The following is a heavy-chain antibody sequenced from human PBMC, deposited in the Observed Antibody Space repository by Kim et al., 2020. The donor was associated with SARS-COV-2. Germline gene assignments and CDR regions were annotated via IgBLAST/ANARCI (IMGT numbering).Heavy chain of an antibody. CDR1: GGIFSTLV. J-gene: IGHJ4*02. CDR3: ARDLSVVSTFLSYDYNDFYFRY. D-gene: IGHD4-17*01. Sequence: SVKVSCKASGGIFSTLVLGWVRQAPGQGLELLGGIIALFGTANYAQKVRDRVTISADESTSTAYMELRSLRSEDTAFYYCARDLSVVSTFLSYDYNDFYFRYWGQGTLVTVSS. V-gene: IGHV1-69*13. CDR2: IIALFGTA.